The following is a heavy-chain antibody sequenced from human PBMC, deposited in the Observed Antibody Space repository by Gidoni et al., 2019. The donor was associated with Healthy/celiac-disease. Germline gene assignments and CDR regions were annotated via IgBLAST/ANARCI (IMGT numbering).Heavy chain of an antibody. CDR2: IYYSGST. V-gene: IGHV4-31*03. Sequence: QVQLQESGPGLVKPSKTLSLTCTVSAGSISSGGYYWSWIRQHPGKGLEWIGYIYYSGSTYYNPSLKSRVTISVDTSKNQFSLKLSSVTAADTAVYYCARDAVITFGGVIVARGFDYWGQGTLVTVSS. J-gene: IGHJ4*02. CDR1: AGSISSGGYY. CDR3: ARDAVITFGGVIVARGFDY. D-gene: IGHD3-16*02.